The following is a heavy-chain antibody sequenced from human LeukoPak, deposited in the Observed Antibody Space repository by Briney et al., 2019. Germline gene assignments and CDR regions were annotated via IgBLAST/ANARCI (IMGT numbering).Heavy chain of an antibody. V-gene: IGHV3-23*01. CDR1: RFTFNSYA. Sequence: GGSLRLSCAASRFTFNSYAMRWVRQAPGKGLQWVSDISGGGGSTYYADSVRGRFTISRDNSKNTLYLQMNSLRAEDTAVYYCATGEIVVVAATRKDYWGQGTLVTVSS. CDR2: ISGGGGST. CDR3: ATGEIVVVAATRKDY. D-gene: IGHD2-15*01. J-gene: IGHJ4*02.